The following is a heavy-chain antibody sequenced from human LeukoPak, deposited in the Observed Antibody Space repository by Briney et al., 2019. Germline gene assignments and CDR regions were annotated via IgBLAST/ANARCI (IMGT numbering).Heavy chain of an antibody. D-gene: IGHD1/OR15-1a*01. J-gene: IGHJ4*02. CDR1: GGSISSYY. CDR2: IYYSGST. CDR3: ARVGEHYYFDF. V-gene: IGHV4-59*01. Sequence: SETLSLTCTVSGGSISSYYWSWIRQPPGKGLEWIGYIYYSGSTNYNPSLKSRVTISVDTSENQFSLKLSSVTAADTAVYYCARVGEHYYFDFWGQGTLVTVSS.